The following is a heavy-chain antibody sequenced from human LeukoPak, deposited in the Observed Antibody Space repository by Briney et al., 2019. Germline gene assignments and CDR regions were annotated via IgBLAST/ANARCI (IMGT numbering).Heavy chain of an antibody. CDR2: INAGNGNT. CDR3: AKVTVAVVVAATSNWFDP. Sequence: ASVKVSCTASGYTFTSYTMHWVRQAPGQRLEWMGWINAGNGNTKYSQKFQGRVTITRDTSASTAYMELSSLRSEDTAVYYCAKVTVAVVVAATSNWFDPWGQGTLVTVSS. J-gene: IGHJ5*02. CDR1: GYTFTSYT. D-gene: IGHD2-15*01. V-gene: IGHV1-3*01.